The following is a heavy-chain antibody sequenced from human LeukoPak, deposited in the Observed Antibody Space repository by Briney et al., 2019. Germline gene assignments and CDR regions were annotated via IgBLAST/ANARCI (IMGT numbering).Heavy chain of an antibody. D-gene: IGHD3-16*02. J-gene: IGHJ4*02. Sequence: TSETLSLTCTVSGGSISSGSNYWGWIRQPPGKGLEWIGSIYYSGSTYYNPSLKSRVTISVDTSKNQFSLKLSSVTAADTAVYYCARAGERLDYVWGSYRFDYWGQGTLVTVSS. CDR2: IYYSGST. CDR1: GGSISSGSNY. V-gene: IGHV4-39*07. CDR3: ARAGERLDYVWGSYRFDY.